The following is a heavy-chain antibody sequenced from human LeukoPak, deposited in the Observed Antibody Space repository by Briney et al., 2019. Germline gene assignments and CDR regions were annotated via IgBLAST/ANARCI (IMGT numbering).Heavy chain of an antibody. Sequence: GSSLKVSCKASGGTFSSYAISWVRQAPGQGLEWMGRIIPIFGTANYAQKFQGRVTITTDESTSTAYMELSSLRSEDTAVYYCARATIAVAGSFDYWGQGTLVTVSS. J-gene: IGHJ4*02. D-gene: IGHD6-19*01. CDR2: IIPIFGTA. V-gene: IGHV1-69*05. CDR3: ARATIAVAGSFDY. CDR1: GGTFSSYA.